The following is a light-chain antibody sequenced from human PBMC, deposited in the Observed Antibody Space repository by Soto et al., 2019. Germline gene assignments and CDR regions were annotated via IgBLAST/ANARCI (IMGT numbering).Light chain of an antibody. V-gene: IGLV2-23*01. CDR3: CSYAGSSLVV. CDR1: SSDVGSYNL. CDR2: EGS. Sequence: QSALTQPASVSGSPGQSITISCTGTSSDVGSYNLVSWYQQHPGKAPKLMIYEGSKRPSGVSNRFSGSKSGNTASLTNSGLQAEYEADYYCCSYAGSSLVVFGGGTKVTVL. J-gene: IGLJ2*01.